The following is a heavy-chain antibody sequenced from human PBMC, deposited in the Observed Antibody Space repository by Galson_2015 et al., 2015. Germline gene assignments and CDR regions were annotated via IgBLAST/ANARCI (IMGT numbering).Heavy chain of an antibody. Sequence: SVKVSCKASGGTFSSYTISWVRQAPGQGLEWMGRIIPILGIANYAQKFQGRVTITADKSTSTAYMELSSLRSEDTAVYYCARIRRDRVGSHDAFDIWGQGTMVTVSS. CDR3: ARIRRDRVGSHDAFDI. J-gene: IGHJ3*02. V-gene: IGHV1-69*02. CDR1: GGTFSSYT. D-gene: IGHD5-12*01. CDR2: IIPILGIA.